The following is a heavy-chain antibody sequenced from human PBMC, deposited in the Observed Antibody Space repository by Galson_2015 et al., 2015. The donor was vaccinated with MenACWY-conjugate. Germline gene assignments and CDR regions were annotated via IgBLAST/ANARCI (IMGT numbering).Heavy chain of an antibody. V-gene: IGHV3-53*01. D-gene: IGHD6-19*01. Sequence: SLRLSCAASGFTVSSNYMSWVRQAPGKGLEWVSVIYSGGSTYYADSVKGRFTISRDNSKNTLYLQMNSLRAEDTAVYYCARGDGYSSGWWGYWGQGTLVTVSS. CDR1: GFTVSSNY. CDR2: IYSGGST. CDR3: ARGDGYSSGWWGY. J-gene: IGHJ4*02.